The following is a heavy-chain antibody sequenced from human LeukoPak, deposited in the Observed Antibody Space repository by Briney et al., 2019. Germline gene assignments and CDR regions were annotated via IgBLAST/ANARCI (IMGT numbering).Heavy chain of an antibody. CDR1: GFTFSGYW. V-gene: IGHV3-23*01. Sequence: GGSLRLSCVASGFTFSGYWISWVRQAPGKGLEWVSAISGSGGSTYYADSVKGRFTISRDNSKNTLYLQMNSLRAEDTAVYYCANRYFNYYDSSGYFDYWGQGTLVTVSS. CDR2: ISGSGGST. CDR3: ANRYFNYYDSSGYFDY. D-gene: IGHD3-22*01. J-gene: IGHJ4*02.